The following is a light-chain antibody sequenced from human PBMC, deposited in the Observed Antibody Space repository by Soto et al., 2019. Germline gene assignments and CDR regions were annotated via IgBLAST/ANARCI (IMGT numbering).Light chain of an antibody. Sequence: IKMAQSPATVSVAGGERASLSFRASQSVSSNLAWYQQKPGQAPRLLIYGASSRATGIPVIFSGSGSRTEFTLCSRGLPSEPFAVYYWDQYERSGTFGQGTKVDIK. CDR3: DQYERSGT. V-gene: IGKV3-15*01. CDR2: GAS. J-gene: IGKJ1*01. CDR1: QSVSSN.